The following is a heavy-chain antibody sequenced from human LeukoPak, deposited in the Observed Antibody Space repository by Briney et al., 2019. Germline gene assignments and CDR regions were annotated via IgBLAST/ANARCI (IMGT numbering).Heavy chain of an antibody. CDR1: GYTFTGYN. CDR3: ARANIGFWGGYDAFDI. J-gene: IGHJ3*02. CDR2: IYPNSGGT. Sequence: GAAVKVSFKSSGYTFTGYNTHWVRQPPGPGLEWVGWIYPNSGGTNNAQKFQGRATITSDTSISTAYMELSMLRSDDTAVYYCARANIGFWGGYDAFDIWGQGTLVTVSA. V-gene: IGHV1-2*02. D-gene: IGHD3-16*01.